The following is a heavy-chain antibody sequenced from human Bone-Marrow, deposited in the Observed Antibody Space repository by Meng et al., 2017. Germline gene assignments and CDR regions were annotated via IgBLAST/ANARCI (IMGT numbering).Heavy chain of an antibody. CDR2: KNHSGST. Sequence: SETLSLTCAVYGGSFSGYYWSWIRQPPGKGLEWIGEKNHSGSTNYNPSLKSRVTISVDTSKNQFSLKLSSVTAANTAVYYCAGGGSYCGQGTLVTVSS. CDR3: AGGGSY. D-gene: IGHD3-10*01. J-gene: IGHJ4*02. V-gene: IGHV4-34*01. CDR1: GGSFSGYY.